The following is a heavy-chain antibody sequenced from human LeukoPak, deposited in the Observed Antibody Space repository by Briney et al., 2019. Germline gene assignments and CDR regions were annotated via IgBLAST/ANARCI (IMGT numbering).Heavy chain of an antibody. D-gene: IGHD3-16*01. CDR2: IIPIFGTA. CDR1: GGTFSSYA. CDR3: ARDEGMGQYYFDY. Sequence: GSSVKVSCKASGGTFSSYAISWVRRAPGQGLEWMGGIIPIFGTANYAQKFQGRVTITADESTSTAYMELSSLRSEDTAVYYCARDEGMGQYYFDYWGQGTLVTVSS. J-gene: IGHJ4*02. V-gene: IGHV1-69*01.